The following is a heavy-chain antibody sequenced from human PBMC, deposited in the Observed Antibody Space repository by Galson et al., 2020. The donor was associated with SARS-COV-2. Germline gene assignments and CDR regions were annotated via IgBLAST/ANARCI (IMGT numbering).Heavy chain of an antibody. Sequence: SETLSLTCAVYGGSFSGYYWTWIRQSPGKGLEWIGEINHSGRSTYNLSLKSRVTISVDTSKNQFSLKMNSVTAADTAVYYCARRRGTNCSGGCCSIYYWGQGILVTVSS. CDR1: GGSFSGYY. CDR3: ARRRGTNCSGGCCSIYY. CDR2: INHSGRS. J-gene: IGHJ4*02. D-gene: IGHD2-15*01. V-gene: IGHV4-34*01.